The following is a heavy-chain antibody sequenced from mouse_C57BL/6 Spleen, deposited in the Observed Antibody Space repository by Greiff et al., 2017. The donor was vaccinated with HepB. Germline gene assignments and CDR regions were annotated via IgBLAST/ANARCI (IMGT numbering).Heavy chain of an antibody. J-gene: IGHJ3*01. Sequence: QVQLKQPGPELVKPGASVKISCKASGYSFTSYYIHWVKQRPGQGLEWIGWIYPGSGNTKYNEKFKGKATLTADTSSSTAYMQLSSLTSEDSAVYYCAGYGYWFAYWGQGTLVTVSA. CDR1: GYSFTSYY. V-gene: IGHV1-66*01. CDR3: AGYGYWFAY. D-gene: IGHD2-2*01. CDR2: IYPGSGNT.